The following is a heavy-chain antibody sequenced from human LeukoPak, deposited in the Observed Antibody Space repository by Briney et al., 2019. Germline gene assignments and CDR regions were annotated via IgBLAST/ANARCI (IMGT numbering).Heavy chain of an antibody. CDR3: AKRGYCSGGRCYSFHFDY. CDR2: MSYDGTNK. V-gene: IGHV3-30*18. Sequence: GGSLRLTCAASGFTFSSHGMHWVRQAPGKGLEWVALMSYDGTNKVYADSVKGRFTISRDNSKNTLYLEMNNLRAEDTAVYYCAKRGYCSGGRCYSFHFDYWGQGTLVTVSS. CDR1: GFTFSSHG. D-gene: IGHD2-15*01. J-gene: IGHJ4*02.